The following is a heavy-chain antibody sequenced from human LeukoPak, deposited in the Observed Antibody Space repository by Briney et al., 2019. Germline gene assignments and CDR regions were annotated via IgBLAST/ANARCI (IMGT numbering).Heavy chain of an antibody. CDR2: IYYSGTT. CDR1: GASISSCCHY. V-gene: IGHV4-39*01. J-gene: IGHJ4*02. Sequence: SETLSLTCIVSGASISSCCHYWGWIRQPPGLGLEWIGSIYYSGTTYYNPSLKSRVTISVDTSKNQFSLKLSFVTAADTAMYFCARHAGYSYGPVEYWGQGTLVTVSS. CDR3: ARHAGYSYGPVEY. D-gene: IGHD5-18*01.